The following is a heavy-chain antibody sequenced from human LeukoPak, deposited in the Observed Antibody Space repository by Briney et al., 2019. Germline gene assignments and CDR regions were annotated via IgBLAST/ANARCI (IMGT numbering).Heavy chain of an antibody. V-gene: IGHV3-23*01. D-gene: IGHD5-18*01. J-gene: IGHJ3*02. CDR1: GFTFRSYA. CDR2: MSGSGGST. Sequence: GGSLRLACKASGFTFRSYAMSWVRQAPGKGLEWVSAMSGSGGSTHYADSVKGRFTISRDNSKNTLYLQMNSLRAEDTAVYYCAKDPTATGIDIWGQGTMVTVSS. CDR3: AKDPTATGIDI.